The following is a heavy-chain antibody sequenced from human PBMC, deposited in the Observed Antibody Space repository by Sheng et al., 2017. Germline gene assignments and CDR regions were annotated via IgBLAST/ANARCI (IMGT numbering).Heavy chain of an antibody. Sequence: VQLQQWGAGLLKPSETLSLTCAVYAGSFSGYYWSWIRQPPGKGLEWIGEINHSGSTKYNPSLKSRVTISVDTSKNQFSLKLSSVTAADTAVYYCARGGKTFSNWYAGRFDPWGQGTLVTVSS. CDR1: AGSFSGYY. D-gene: IGHD6-13*01. CDR2: INHSGST. J-gene: IGHJ5*02. CDR3: ARGGKTFSNWYAGRFDP. V-gene: IGHV4-34*01.